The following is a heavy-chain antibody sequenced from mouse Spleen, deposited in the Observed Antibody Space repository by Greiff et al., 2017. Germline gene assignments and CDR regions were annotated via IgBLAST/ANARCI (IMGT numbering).Heavy chain of an antibody. CDR1: GFTFSSYT. CDR3: ARDGYYAMDY. CDR2: ISSGGGNT. J-gene: IGHJ4*01. Sequence: EVQLQQSGGGLVKPGGSLKLSCAASGFTFSSYTMSWVRQTPAKRLEWVATISSGGGNTYYPDSVKGRFTISRDNARNTLYLQMSSLRSEDTAMYYCARDGYYAMDYWGQGTSVTVSS. D-gene: IGHD2-3*01. V-gene: IGHV5-9*04.